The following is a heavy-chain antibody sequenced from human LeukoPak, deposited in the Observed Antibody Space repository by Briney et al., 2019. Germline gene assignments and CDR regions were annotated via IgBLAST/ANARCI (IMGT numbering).Heavy chain of an antibody. CDR3: AREDEASAFDI. CDR1: GGSFSGYY. Sequence: SETLSLTCAVYGGSFSGYYWSWIRQPPGKGLEWIGEINHSGSTNYNPSLKSRVTISVDTSKNQFSLKLSSVTAADTAVYYCAREDEASAFDIWGQGTMVTVSS. J-gene: IGHJ3*02. CDR2: INHSGST. V-gene: IGHV4-34*01.